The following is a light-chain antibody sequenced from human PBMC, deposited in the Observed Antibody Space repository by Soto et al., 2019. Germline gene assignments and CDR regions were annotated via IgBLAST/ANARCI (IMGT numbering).Light chain of an antibody. J-gene: IGKJ1*01. CDR2: GAS. Sequence: EIVMTQSPATLPVSPGERVTLSCRASQSVGASLAWYRQKPGQAPSLLVYGASTRATGIPARFSGSGSGTEFTLTISSLQSDDFAVYYCLQYDKWPPWTFGQGTKVDIK. CDR3: LQYDKWPPWT. V-gene: IGKV3-15*01. CDR1: QSVGAS.